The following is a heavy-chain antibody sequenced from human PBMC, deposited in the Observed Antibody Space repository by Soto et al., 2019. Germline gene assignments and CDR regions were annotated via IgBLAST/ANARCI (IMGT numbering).Heavy chain of an antibody. J-gene: IGHJ3*02. D-gene: IGHD4-4*01. CDR3: VHHRSNPSGAFDI. Sequence: EVQLLESGGGLVQPGGSLRLSCVASGFTLSTYAMSWVRQAPGKGLEWVSGITGSGGSTYYADSVKGRFTISRDNSKSPVSLHSNRLRAEDTAVYYGVHHRSNPSGAFDIWGQGTMVTVSS. CDR1: GFTLSTYA. V-gene: IGHV3-23*01. CDR2: ITGSGGST.